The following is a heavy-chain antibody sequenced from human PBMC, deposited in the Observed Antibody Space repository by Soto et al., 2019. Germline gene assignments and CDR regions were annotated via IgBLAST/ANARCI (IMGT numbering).Heavy chain of an antibody. D-gene: IGHD6-13*01. V-gene: IGHV3-30*18. CDR2: ISYDGSNK. J-gene: IGHJ6*02. CDR3: AKVAIAAAGYYYYGMDV. Sequence: QVQLVESGGGVVQPGRSLRLSCAASGFTFSSYGMHWVRQAPGKGLEWVAVISYDGSNKYYADSVKGRFTISRDNSKNTLYLQMNSVRAEDTAGYYCAKVAIAAAGYYYYGMDVWGQGATVTVSS. CDR1: GFTFSSYG.